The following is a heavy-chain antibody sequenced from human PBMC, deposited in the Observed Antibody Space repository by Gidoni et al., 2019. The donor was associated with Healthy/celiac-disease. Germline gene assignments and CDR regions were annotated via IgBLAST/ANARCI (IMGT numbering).Heavy chain of an antibody. CDR2: IYYSGST. CDR1: GVSISSSSYY. D-gene: IGHD3-10*01. J-gene: IGHJ4*02. V-gene: IGHV4-39*01. Sequence: QLQLQASGPGLVTPSETLSLTCTVSGVSISSSSYYWGWTRQPPGKGLEWIGSIYYSGSTYYNPSLKSRGTISVDTSKNQFSLKLSSVTAADTAVYYCASPNPGFGPFDYWGQGTLVTVSS. CDR3: ASPNPGFGPFDY.